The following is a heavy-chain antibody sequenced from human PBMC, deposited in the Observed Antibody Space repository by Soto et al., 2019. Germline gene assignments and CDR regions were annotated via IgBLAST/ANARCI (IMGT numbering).Heavy chain of an antibody. CDR1: GGSFSGYY. V-gene: IGHV4-34*01. J-gene: IGHJ4*01. CDR3: ARVSTVTKLDY. Sequence: PSETLSLTCAVCGGSFSGYYWSWIRQPPGKGLEWIGEINHSGSTNYNPSLKSRVTISVDTSKNQVSLNLRSVTAADTAVYYCARVSTVTKLDYWGHGMLVTVSS. CDR2: INHSGST. D-gene: IGHD4-17*01.